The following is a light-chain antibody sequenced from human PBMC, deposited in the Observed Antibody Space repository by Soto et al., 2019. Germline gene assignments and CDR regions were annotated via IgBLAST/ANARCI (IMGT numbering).Light chain of an antibody. V-gene: IGKV3-15*01. Sequence: TPAEVTLSGSPAARAPLSCTASQSVSSNLAWYQQKPGQAPRLLIYGASTRATGIPARFSGSGSGTEFTLTISSLQSEDFAVYYCQQYDNWPPITFGQGTRLEI. CDR1: QSVSSN. CDR3: QQYDNWPPIT. J-gene: IGKJ5*01. CDR2: GAS.